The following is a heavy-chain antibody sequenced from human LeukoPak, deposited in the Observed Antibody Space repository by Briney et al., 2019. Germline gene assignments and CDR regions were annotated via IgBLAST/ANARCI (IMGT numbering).Heavy chain of an antibody. J-gene: IGHJ4*02. CDR3: ARGREWWLYYFDY. D-gene: IGHD2-15*01. V-gene: IGHV1-69*13. CDR1: GGTFSSYA. Sequence: GASVKVSCKASGGTFSSYAISWVRQAPGQGLEWMGGIIPIFGTANYAQKFLGRVTITADESTSTAYMELSSLRSEDTAVYYCARGREWWLYYFDYWGQGTLVTVSS. CDR2: IIPIFGTA.